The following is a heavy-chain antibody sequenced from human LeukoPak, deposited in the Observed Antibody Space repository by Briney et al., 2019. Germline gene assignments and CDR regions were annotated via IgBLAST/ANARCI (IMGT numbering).Heavy chain of an antibody. CDR2: ISSSGSTI. V-gene: IGHV3-48*03. CDR1: GFTFSSYE. Sequence: GGSLRLSCAASGFTFSSYEMNWVRPAPGKGLEWVSYISSSGSTIYYADSVKGRFTISRDNAKNSLYLQMNSLRAEDTAVYYCARSRGDFWSGYLGGVWGKGTTVTVSS. CDR3: ARSRGDFWSGYLGGV. J-gene: IGHJ6*04. D-gene: IGHD3-3*01.